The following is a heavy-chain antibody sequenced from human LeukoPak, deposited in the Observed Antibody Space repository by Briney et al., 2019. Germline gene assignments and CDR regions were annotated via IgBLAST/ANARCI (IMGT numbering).Heavy chain of an antibody. CDR1: GGSFSGYY. CDR2: INHSGST. J-gene: IGHJ4*02. V-gene: IGHV4-34*01. D-gene: IGHD5-18*01. CDR3: ARHSSYGYFDY. Sequence: SETLSLTCAVYGGSFSGYYWSWIRQPPGKGLEWIGEINHSGSTNYNPSLKSRVTISVDTSKNQFSLKLSSVTAADTAVYYCARHSSYGYFDYWGQGTLVTVSS.